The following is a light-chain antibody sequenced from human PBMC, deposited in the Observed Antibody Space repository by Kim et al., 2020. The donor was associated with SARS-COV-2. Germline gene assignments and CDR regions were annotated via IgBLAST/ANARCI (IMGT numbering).Light chain of an antibody. J-gene: IGLJ2*01. Sequence: SYELTQPLSVSVALGQTARVTCGGNNIGSKNVHWYQQKPGQAPVLVIYRDGDRPSGIPERFSGSNSGNTATLTISRAQAGDEADYYCQVWDSSPVIFGGGTQLTDL. CDR1: NIGSKN. V-gene: IGLV3-9*01. CDR3: QVWDSSPVI. CDR2: RDG.